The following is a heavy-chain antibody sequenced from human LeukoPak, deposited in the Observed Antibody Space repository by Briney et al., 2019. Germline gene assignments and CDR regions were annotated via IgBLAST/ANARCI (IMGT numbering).Heavy chain of an antibody. CDR3: ARGGYYDSSGYYRGFDY. CDR1: GYTFTSYA. CDR2: INTNTGNP. D-gene: IGHD3-22*01. V-gene: IGHV7-4-1*02. Sequence: VASVKVSCKASGYTFTSYAMNWVRQAPGQGLEWMGWINTNTGNPTYAQGFTGRFVFSLDTSVSTAYLQISSLKAEDTAVYYCARGGYYDSSGYYRGFDYWGQGALVTVSS. J-gene: IGHJ4*02.